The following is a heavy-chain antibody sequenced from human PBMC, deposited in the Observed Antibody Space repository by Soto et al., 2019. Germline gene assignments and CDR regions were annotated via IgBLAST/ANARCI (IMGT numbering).Heavy chain of an antibody. D-gene: IGHD2-15*01. Sequence: QITLKESGPTLVKPTQPLTLTCTFSGFSLRISGVGVGWIHQPPGRALEWLALIYWDDDKRYSPSLKSRLTITKDTSKNQVVLTMTNMDPVDTATYYCAHSATVSDAFDIWGQGTMVTVSS. CDR1: GFSLRISGVG. CDR2: IYWDDDK. CDR3: AHSATVSDAFDI. J-gene: IGHJ3*02. V-gene: IGHV2-5*02.